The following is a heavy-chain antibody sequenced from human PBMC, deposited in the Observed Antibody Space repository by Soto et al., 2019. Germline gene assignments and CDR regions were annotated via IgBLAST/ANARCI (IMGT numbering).Heavy chain of an antibody. V-gene: IGHV3-30*18. Sequence: QVQLVESGGGVVQPGRSLRLSCAASGFTFSSYGMHWVRQAPGKGLEWVAVISYDGSNKYYADSVKGRFTISRDNSKNTLYLQMNSLRAEDTAVYYCAKCRVVQWLVGSYFDYWGQGTLVTVSS. D-gene: IGHD6-19*01. J-gene: IGHJ4*02. CDR1: GFTFSSYG. CDR2: ISYDGSNK. CDR3: AKCRVVQWLVGSYFDY.